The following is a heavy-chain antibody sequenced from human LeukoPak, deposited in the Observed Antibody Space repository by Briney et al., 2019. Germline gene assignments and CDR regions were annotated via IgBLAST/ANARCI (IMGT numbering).Heavy chain of an antibody. CDR3: ARRGPYSSSWLVDY. D-gene: IGHD6-13*01. J-gene: IGHJ4*02. CDR1: GFTFSSYE. Sequence: GGSLRLSCAASGFTFSSYEMNWVRQAPGKGLEWVPYISNSGSTTYYADSVKGRFTTSRDNAKNSLYLQMNSLRAEDTAVYYCARRGPYSSSWLVDYWGQGTLVTVSS. CDR2: ISNSGSTT. V-gene: IGHV3-48*03.